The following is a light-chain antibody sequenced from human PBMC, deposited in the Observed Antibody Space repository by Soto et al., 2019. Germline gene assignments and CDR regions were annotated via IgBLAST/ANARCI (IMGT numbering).Light chain of an antibody. CDR3: QQRSNWQGFA. Sequence: EIVLTQSPATLSLSPGERATLSCRASQSVSSYLAWYQQKPGQAPRLLIYDASNRATGIPARFSGSGSGTDFTLTISSLEDEDFAVYYCQQRSNWQGFAFGPGTKVEIK. J-gene: IGKJ3*01. CDR2: DAS. CDR1: QSVSSY. V-gene: IGKV3-11*01.